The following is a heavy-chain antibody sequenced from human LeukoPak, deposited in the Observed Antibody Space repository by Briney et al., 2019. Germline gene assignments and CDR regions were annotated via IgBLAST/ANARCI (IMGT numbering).Heavy chain of an antibody. J-gene: IGHJ4*02. V-gene: IGHV3-23*01. CDR2: ISDSGGST. Sequence: XVXXXXXKGLEWVSGISDSGGSTYYADSVKGRFTISRDNSKNTLYLQMNSLRAEDTAVYYCAKSLSGGGYYFEYWGQGTLVTVSS. CDR3: AKSLSGGGYYFEY. D-gene: IGHD3-10*01.